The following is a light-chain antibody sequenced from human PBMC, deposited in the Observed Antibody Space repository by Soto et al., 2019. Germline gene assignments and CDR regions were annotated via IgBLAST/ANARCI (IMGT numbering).Light chain of an antibody. V-gene: IGLV2-23*01. Sequence: QSALTQPASVSGSPGQSITISCTATSSDVGTYNLVSWYQHHPGKAPQLIIYEGNKRPSGVSDRFSGSRSGNTASLTISGVQAEDEADYYCCSYAGSSTWVFGGGTKLTVL. J-gene: IGLJ2*01. CDR2: EGN. CDR3: CSYAGSSTWV. CDR1: SSDVGTYNL.